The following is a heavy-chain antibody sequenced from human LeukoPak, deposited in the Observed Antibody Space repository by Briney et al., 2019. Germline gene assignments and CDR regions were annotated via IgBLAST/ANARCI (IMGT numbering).Heavy chain of an antibody. CDR1: GFTVSSNY. V-gene: IGHV3-53*01. Sequence: GGSLRLSCAASGFTVSSNYMSWVRQAPGKGLEWVSVIYSGGSTYYADSVKGRFTISRDNSKNTLYLQMNSLRTEDTAVYYCASGGPAYYYDSSGFDYWGQGTLVTVSS. CDR2: IYSGGST. J-gene: IGHJ4*02. D-gene: IGHD3-22*01. CDR3: ASGGPAYYYDSSGFDY.